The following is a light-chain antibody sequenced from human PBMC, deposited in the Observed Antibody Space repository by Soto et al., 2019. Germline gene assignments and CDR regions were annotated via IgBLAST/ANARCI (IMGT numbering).Light chain of an antibody. CDR2: EDN. Sequence: NFMLTQPHSVSESPGKTVTISCTRSSGGIASNYVQWYQQRPGSAPTTVIYEDNQRPSGVPDRFSGSIDSSSNSASLTISGLKTEDEADYYCQSYDSSFVVFGGGTKLTVL. J-gene: IGLJ2*01. CDR1: SGGIASNY. V-gene: IGLV6-57*04. CDR3: QSYDSSFVV.